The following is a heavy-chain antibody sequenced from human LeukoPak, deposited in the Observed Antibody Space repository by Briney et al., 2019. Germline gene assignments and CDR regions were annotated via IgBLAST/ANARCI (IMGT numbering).Heavy chain of an antibody. CDR3: ARDRGPPDCNSTSCPGYYYMDV. Sequence: GASVKVSCKASGGTFSSYAISWVRQAPGQGLEWMGGIIPIFGTANYAQKFQGRVTITTDESTSTAYMELSSLRSEDTAVYYCARDRGPPDCNSTSCPGYYYMDVWGKGTTVTVSS. D-gene: IGHD2-2*01. J-gene: IGHJ6*03. V-gene: IGHV1-69*05. CDR2: IIPIFGTA. CDR1: GGTFSSYA.